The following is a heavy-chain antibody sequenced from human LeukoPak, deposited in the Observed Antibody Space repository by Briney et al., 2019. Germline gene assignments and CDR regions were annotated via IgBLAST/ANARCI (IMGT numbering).Heavy chain of an antibody. CDR3: ARDLKVLRFLEWSAAHYYYYGMDV. CDR2: INHGGST. J-gene: IGHJ6*02. Sequence: SETLSLTCAVYGGSFSGYYWSWIRQPPGKGLEWIGEINHGGSTNYNPSLKSRVTISVDTSKNQFSLKLSSVTAADTAVYYCARDLKVLRFLEWSAAHYYYYGMDVWGQGTTVTVSS. D-gene: IGHD3-3*01. V-gene: IGHV4-34*01. CDR1: GGSFSGYY.